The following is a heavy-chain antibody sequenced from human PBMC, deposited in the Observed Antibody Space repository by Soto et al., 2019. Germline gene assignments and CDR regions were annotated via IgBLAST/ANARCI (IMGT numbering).Heavy chain of an antibody. D-gene: IGHD2-2*01. CDR1: GFAFGNYA. Sequence: EVQLVESGGGLVQPGGSLRLSCAASGFAFGNYAMHWVRQPPGKGLEYVSAISGNGASTYYASSVKGRFTISRDNSKNTLYLQMGSLRPEDMAVYYCASRYCTSTRCSYFHYWGHGTLVTVSS. CDR3: ASRYCTSTRCSYFHY. V-gene: IGHV3-64*01. CDR2: ISGNGAST. J-gene: IGHJ4*01.